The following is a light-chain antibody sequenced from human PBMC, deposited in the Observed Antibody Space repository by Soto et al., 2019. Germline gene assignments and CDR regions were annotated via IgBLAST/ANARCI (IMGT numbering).Light chain of an antibody. CDR2: DAS. CDR1: QSISSW. CDR3: QQYETFSGT. J-gene: IGKJ3*01. V-gene: IGKV1-5*01. Sequence: DIQMLPSPSTLSASVGASVTITCRASQSISSWLAWYQQKPGKAPKLLIYDASSLESGVPSRFSGSGSGTEFTLTISSLQPDDFATYYCQQYETFSGTFGPGTKVDIK.